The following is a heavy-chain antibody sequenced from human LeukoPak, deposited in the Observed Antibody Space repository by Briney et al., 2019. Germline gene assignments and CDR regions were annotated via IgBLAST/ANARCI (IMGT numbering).Heavy chain of an antibody. CDR3: ARGSHDSSKIPTMDV. CDR2: IDRSGDST. Sequence: ASVTVSCKASGFTFSNYYMHWVRQAPGQGLEWMGMIDRSGDSTVYAQKFQGRVTMTRDMSTTTVYMELSSLRSEDTAVYYGARGSHDSSKIPTMDVWGEGTTVSVSS. J-gene: IGHJ6*03. CDR1: GFTFSNYY. D-gene: IGHD4-11*01. V-gene: IGHV1-46*01.